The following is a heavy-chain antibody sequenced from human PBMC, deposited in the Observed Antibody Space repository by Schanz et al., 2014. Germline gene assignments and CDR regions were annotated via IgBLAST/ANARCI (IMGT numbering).Heavy chain of an antibody. CDR3: AKDLPAVAVAPLMTGLYDS. Sequence: QVQLVESGGGVVQPGRSLRLSCAASGFSFDKYGMHWVRQAPGKGLEWVGVIWYDGSKTYYADSVRGQFTISRENSKNTLHLQMNSLRAEDTAVYHCAKDLPAVAVAPLMTGLYDSWGQGTLVTVSS. J-gene: IGHJ4*02. V-gene: IGHV3-33*06. CDR1: GFSFDKYG. CDR2: IWYDGSKT. D-gene: IGHD6-19*01.